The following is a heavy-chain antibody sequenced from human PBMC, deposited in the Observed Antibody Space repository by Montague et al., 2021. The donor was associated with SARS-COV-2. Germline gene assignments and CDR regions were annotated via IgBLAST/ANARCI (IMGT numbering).Heavy chain of an antibody. D-gene: IGHD6-13*01. V-gene: IGHV4-59*01. Sequence: SETLSLTCTVSGGSISSYYWSWIRQPPGKGLEWIGYIYYSGCTNYNPSLKSRVTISVDTSKNQFSLKLSSVTAADTAVYYCARDQQLVLGYYYGMDVWGQGTTVTVSS. CDR3: ARDQQLVLGYYYGMDV. CDR2: IYYSGCT. CDR1: GGSISSYY. J-gene: IGHJ6*02.